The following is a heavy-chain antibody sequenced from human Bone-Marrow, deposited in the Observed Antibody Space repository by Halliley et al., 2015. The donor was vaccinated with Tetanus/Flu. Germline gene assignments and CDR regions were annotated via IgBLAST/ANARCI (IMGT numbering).Heavy chain of an antibody. V-gene: IGHV3-48*03. CDR1: GFIFSSYE. CDR2: MSTSGRTI. Sequence: SLRLSCTVSGFIFSSYEMNWVRQAPGKGLEWISYMSTSGRTIFYADSVKGRFTISRDNAKNSVYIQMDSLRVEDTAVYYCARMGGNPKTRQYYYYGMGLWGQGTTVTVS. CDR3: ARMGGNPKTRQYYYYGMGL. J-gene: IGHJ6*02. D-gene: IGHD3-16*01.